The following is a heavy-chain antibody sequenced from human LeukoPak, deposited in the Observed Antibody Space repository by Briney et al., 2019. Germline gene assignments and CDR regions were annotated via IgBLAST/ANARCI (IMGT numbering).Heavy chain of an antibody. CDR3: AKDREWEPRNYFDY. V-gene: IGHV3-30*02. Sequence: GGSLRLSCAVSGFIFSNFGVHWVRQAPGKGLEWVAFIEYDGTNRYLDSVKGRFTISRDNSKNTLYLQMNSLRAEDTAVYYCAKDREWEPRNYFDYWGQGTLVTVSS. D-gene: IGHD1-26*01. J-gene: IGHJ4*02. CDR1: GFIFSNFG. CDR2: IEYDGTNR.